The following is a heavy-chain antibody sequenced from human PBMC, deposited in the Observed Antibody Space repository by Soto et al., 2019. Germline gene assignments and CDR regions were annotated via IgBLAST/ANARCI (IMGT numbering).Heavy chain of an antibody. Sequence: QVQLVESGGGVVQPGTSLRLSCVGYGFTFRSYVIHWVREAPGKGLEWVALTSYDGSNNFYGDSVKGRFTISRHNSRNTVELQMDSLRFEDTAFYYCARWGTTGGLDVWGQGTLVSVSS. CDR3: ARWGTTGGLDV. CDR2: TSYDGSNN. J-gene: IGHJ4*02. CDR1: GFTFRSYV. V-gene: IGHV3-33*05. D-gene: IGHD3-16*01.